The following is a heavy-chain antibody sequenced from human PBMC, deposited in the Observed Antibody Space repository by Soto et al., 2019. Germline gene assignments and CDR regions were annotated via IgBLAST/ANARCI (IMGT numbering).Heavy chain of an antibody. D-gene: IGHD6-19*01. Sequence: QVHLQESGPGLVKPSGTLSLTCAVSGGSINNSNWWSWVRQHPGKGLEWIGEIYHSGSTNHNPSLKSRVTISVYKSKNQVSLKLTSVSAADTGVYYCARYLISGWGRDGMDVWGQGTKVTVSS. J-gene: IGHJ6*02. CDR1: GGSINNSNW. CDR3: ARYLISGWGRDGMDV. CDR2: IYHSGST. V-gene: IGHV4-4*02.